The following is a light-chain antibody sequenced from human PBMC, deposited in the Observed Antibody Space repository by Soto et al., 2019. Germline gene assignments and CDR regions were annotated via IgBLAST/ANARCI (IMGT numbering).Light chain of an antibody. CDR2: AAS. CDR1: QSISSW. J-gene: IGKJ4*01. V-gene: IGKV1-39*01. CDR3: QQSFSTPQT. Sequence: DIQMTQSPSTLSASVGDRVTITCRASQSISSWLAWYQQKPGKAPRLLIYAASSLQGGVPSRFSGSGSGTEFTLAISSLQPEDSATYYCQQSFSTPQTFGGGTKV.